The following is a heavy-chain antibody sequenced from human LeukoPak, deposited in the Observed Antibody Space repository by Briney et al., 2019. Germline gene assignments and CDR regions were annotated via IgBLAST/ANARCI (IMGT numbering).Heavy chain of an antibody. J-gene: IGHJ6*02. CDR2: IYYSGST. Sequence: SETLSLTCAVSGGSISSDYWSWIRKPPGKGLEWIGYIYYSGSTSYNPSLKSRVTISVDTSKNQFSLRLSSVTAADTAVYYCARDVSIRDYYYGMDVWGQGTTITVSS. V-gene: IGHV4-59*01. CDR3: ARDVSIRDYYYGMDV. CDR1: GGSISSDY. D-gene: IGHD3-10*01.